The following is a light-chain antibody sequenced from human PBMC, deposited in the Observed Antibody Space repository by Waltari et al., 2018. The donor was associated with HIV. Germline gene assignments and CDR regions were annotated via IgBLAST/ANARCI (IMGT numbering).Light chain of an antibody. Sequence: DIVMTQSPDSLAVSLGERANIHCKSRQTVLYSSNNKNYLSWYQQKPGQPPKLLIYWASPRESGVPGRFIGCGSWTDFTLPVSSLQTEDAAIYYCQQFYSTPMYTFVQGTKLEIK. J-gene: IGKJ2*01. CDR2: WAS. CDR3: QQFYSTPMYT. CDR1: QTVLYSSNNKNY. V-gene: IGKV4-1*01.